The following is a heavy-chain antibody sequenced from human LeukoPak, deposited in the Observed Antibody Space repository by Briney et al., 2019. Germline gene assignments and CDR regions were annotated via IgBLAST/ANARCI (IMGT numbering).Heavy chain of an antibody. V-gene: IGHV3-48*03. CDR2: INSNGDFK. Sequence: GGSLRLSCTASGFTFSSSEMNWVRQAPGKGLEWVSYINSNGDFKYYADSVKGRSTISRDNAKNSLYLQMNSLRAEDTAVYYCTRRPYWGRGTLVSASS. CDR3: TRRPY. J-gene: IGHJ4*02. CDR1: GFTFSSSE.